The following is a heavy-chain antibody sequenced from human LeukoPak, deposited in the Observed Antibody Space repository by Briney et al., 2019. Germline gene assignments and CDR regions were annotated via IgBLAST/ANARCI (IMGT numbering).Heavy chain of an antibody. CDR3: ARGPPGWFGELLLFLAFDI. CDR2: ISYDGSNK. J-gene: IGHJ3*02. D-gene: IGHD3-10*01. Sequence: GGSLRLSCAASGFTFSSYGMHWVRQAPGKGLEWVAVISYDGSNKYYADSVKGRFTISRDNSKNTLYLQMNSLRAEDTAVYYCARGPPGWFGELLLFLAFDIWGQGTIVTVSS. CDR1: GFTFSSYG. V-gene: IGHV3-30*03.